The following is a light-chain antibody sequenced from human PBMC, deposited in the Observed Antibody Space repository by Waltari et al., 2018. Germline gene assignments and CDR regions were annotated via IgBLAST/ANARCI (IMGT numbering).Light chain of an antibody. CDR1: SSDVGYYNY. CDR3: CSYAGHYTSV. J-gene: IGLJ3*02. CDR2: NVH. V-gene: IGLV2-11*01. Sequence: QSALTQPRSASGSYGQSVTIPCTGTSSDVGYYNYVSWYQQLPGKAPKLSIYNVHKRPSGVPDRFSGSKSGNTASLTISGLQSEDEANYFCCSYAGHYTSVFGGGTNLTVL.